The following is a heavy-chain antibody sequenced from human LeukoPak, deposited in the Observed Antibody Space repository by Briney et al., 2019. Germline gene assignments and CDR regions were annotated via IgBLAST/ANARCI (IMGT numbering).Heavy chain of an antibody. CDR3: ARGDANHVDTAIMRGGSAFDY. CDR2: INHSGST. Sequence: SETLSLTCTVSGGSISSSSYYWGWIRQPPGKGLEWIGEINHSGSTNYNPSLKSRVTISVDTSKNQFSLKLSSVTAADTAVYYCARGDANHVDTAIMRGGSAFDYWGQGTLVTVSS. D-gene: IGHD5-18*01. J-gene: IGHJ4*02. V-gene: IGHV4-39*07. CDR1: GGSISSSSYY.